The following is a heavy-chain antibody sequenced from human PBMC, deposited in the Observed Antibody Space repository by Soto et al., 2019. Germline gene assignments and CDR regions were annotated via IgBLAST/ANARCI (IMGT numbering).Heavy chain of an antibody. CDR3: ARGGGAYGDYDGSDY. D-gene: IGHD4-17*01. V-gene: IGHV1-8*01. Sequence: ASVKVSCKASGYTLTSYDSNWVRQATGQGLEWMGWMNPNSGNTGYAQKFQGRVTMTRNTSISTAYMELSSLRSEDTAVYYCARGGGAYGDYDGSDYWGQGTLVTVSS. CDR1: GYTLTSYD. CDR2: MNPNSGNT. J-gene: IGHJ4*02.